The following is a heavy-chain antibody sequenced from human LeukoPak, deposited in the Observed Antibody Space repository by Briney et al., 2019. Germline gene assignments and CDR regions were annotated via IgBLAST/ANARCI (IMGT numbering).Heavy chain of an antibody. CDR1: GFTFSSYS. D-gene: IGHD3-22*01. CDR2: IYSGGST. Sequence: GGSLRLSCAASGFTFSSYSMNWVRQAPGKGLEWVSVIYSGGSTYYADSVKGRFTISRDNSKNTLYLQMNSLRAEDTAVYYCARANYYDSPGDYWGQGTLVTVSS. CDR3: ARANYYDSPGDY. V-gene: IGHV3-66*01. J-gene: IGHJ4*02.